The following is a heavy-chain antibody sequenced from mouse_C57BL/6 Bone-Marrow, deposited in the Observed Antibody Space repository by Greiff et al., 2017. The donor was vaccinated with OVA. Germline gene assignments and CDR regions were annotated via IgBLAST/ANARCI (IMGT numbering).Heavy chain of an antibody. J-gene: IGHJ3*01. V-gene: IGHV1-85*01. D-gene: IGHD1-1*01. CDR2: IYPRDGST. CDR1: GYTFTSYD. Sequence: VQVVASGPELVKPGASVKLSCKASGYTFTSYDINWVKQRPGQGLEWIGWIYPRDGSTKYNEKFKGKATLTVDTSSSTAYMELHSLTSEDSAVYFCAREDYYGSSYGAYWGQGTLVTVSA. CDR3: AREDYYGSSYGAY.